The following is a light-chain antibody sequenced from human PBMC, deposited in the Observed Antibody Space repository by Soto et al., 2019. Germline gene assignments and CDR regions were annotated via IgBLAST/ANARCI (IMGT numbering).Light chain of an antibody. CDR2: DAS. Sequence: EFVLTQSPGTLSLSPGERATLSCRASQTVRNNYLAWYQQKPGQAPRLLIYDASSRATGIPGRFSGGGSGTDFTLTISRLEPEDFVVYYCPQFSIYQLNFGLGTKFDI. CDR1: QTVRNNY. CDR3: PQFSIYQLN. V-gene: IGKV3-20*01. J-gene: IGKJ4*01.